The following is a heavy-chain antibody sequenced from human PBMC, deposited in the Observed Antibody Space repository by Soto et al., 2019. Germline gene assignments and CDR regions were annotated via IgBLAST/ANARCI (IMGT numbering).Heavy chain of an antibody. J-gene: IGHJ6*02. Sequence: SETLSLTCAVYGGSFTGYYWTWIRQTPGKGLEWIGEINYRGSSYYNPSLESRISMAVDTSKNQFSLKLRSVTAADTAVYFCVRSQPHRITIFEVVIRSYDYGMDVWGQGTTVTVSS. CDR2: INYRGSS. CDR1: GGSFTGYY. V-gene: IGHV4-34*01. CDR3: VRSQPHRITIFEVVIRSYDYGMDV. D-gene: IGHD3-3*02.